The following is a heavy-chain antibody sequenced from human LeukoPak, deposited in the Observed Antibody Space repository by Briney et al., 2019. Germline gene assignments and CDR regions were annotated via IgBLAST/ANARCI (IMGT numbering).Heavy chain of an antibody. CDR3: AKDMYYDSSGPVFDY. CDR1: GFSFSSYA. V-gene: IGHV3-23*01. CDR2: ISGRDGST. J-gene: IGHJ4*02. D-gene: IGHD3-22*01. Sequence: QTGGSLRLSCAASGFSFSSYAMSWVRQAPGKGLEWVSGISGRDGSTYYADSVKGRFTISRDTSKNTLYLQMNSPRAEDTAVYYCAKDMYYDSSGPVFDYWGQGTLVTVSS.